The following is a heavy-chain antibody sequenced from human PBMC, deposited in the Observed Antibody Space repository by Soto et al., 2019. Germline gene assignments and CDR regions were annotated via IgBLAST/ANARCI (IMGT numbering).Heavy chain of an antibody. V-gene: IGHV1-3*01. CDR2: INAGNGNT. J-gene: IGHJ5*02. CDR3: ARGVAGPLHWFDP. D-gene: IGHD6-19*01. CDR1: GYTFTSYA. Sequence: QVQLVQSGAEVKKPGASVKVSCKASGYTFTSYAMHWVRQAPGQRLEWMGWINAGNGNTKYSQKFQGRVTITRDTSASTAYMELSSLRTEDTAVYYCARGVAGPLHWFDPWGQGTLVTVSS.